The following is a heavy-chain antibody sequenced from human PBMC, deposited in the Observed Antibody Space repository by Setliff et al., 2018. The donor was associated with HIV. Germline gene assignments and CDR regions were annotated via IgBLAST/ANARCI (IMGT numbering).Heavy chain of an antibody. V-gene: IGHV4-59*12. CDR2: VYYTGST. CDR1: GGSISSYY. Sequence: PSETLSLTCTVSGGSISSYYWSWIRQPPGKGLEWIGYVYYTGSTNYNPSLKSRVTISIDTSKSQFSLKVNSVTAADTAVYYCARGARLLAGYSDRWDYYYMAVWGKGTTVTVSS. CDR3: ARGARLLAGYSDRWDYYYMAV. D-gene: IGHD6-13*01. J-gene: IGHJ6*03.